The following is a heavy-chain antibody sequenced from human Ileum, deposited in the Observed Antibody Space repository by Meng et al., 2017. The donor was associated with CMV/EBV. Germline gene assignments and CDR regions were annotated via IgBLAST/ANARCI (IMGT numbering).Heavy chain of an antibody. CDR2: IGWNGDSV. CDR1: GFTFGDAA. V-gene: IGHV3-9*01. D-gene: IGHD2/OR15-2a*01. Sequence: SLKISCAASGFTFGDAAMHWVRQAPGKGLEWVSGIGWNGDSVAYADSVKGRFIISRDNARNYLYLQMNSLRPEDTALYYCARMGSLVIGTFDYWGHGVLVTVSS. CDR3: ARMGSLVIGTFDY. J-gene: IGHJ4*01.